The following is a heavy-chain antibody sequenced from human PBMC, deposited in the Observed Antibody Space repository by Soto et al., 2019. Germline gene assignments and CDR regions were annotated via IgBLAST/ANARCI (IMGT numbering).Heavy chain of an antibody. CDR1: GDTVSSNTAA. V-gene: IGHV6-1*01. CDR3: ARGHFAFRGHWFDP. CDR2: AFYRSKWYY. Sequence: SQTLSLTCVISGDTVSSNTAAWNWIRQSPSRGLEWLGRAFYRSKWYYDYAVFVKSRITINADTSKNQVSLQLSSLRSEDTAVYYCARGHFAFRGHWFDPWGQGTLVTVSS. D-gene: IGHD3-3*02. J-gene: IGHJ5*02.